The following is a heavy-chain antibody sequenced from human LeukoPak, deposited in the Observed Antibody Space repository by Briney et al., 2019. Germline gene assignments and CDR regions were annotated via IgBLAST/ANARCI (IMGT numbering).Heavy chain of an antibody. CDR1: GFTFSSYW. V-gene: IGHV3-7*01. Sequence: GGSLRLSCAASGFTFSSYWMSWVRQAPGKGLEWVANIKKDGSEKYYVDSVKGRFTISRDNAKNSLYLQMNSLRAEDTAVYYCAGTNYYDSSGYYSSFDYWGQGTLVTVSS. CDR2: IKKDGSEK. J-gene: IGHJ4*02. D-gene: IGHD3-22*01. CDR3: AGTNYYDSSGYYSSFDY.